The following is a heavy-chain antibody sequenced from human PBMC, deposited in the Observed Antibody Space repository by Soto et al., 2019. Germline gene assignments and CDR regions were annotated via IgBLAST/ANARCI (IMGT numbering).Heavy chain of an antibody. CDR2: ISHDGNKE. J-gene: IGHJ4*02. V-gene: IGHV3-30*18. CDR3: AKVAPSISSLWGFAH. Sequence: HPGGSLRLSCAASGFTFSNYGIHWVRQAPGKGLEWVAVISHDGNKEYYADSVKGRFTVSRDNSKKTVYLQMNSLRAEDTAMYYCAKVAPSISSLWGFAHWGPGTLVTVSS. D-gene: IGHD6-6*01. CDR1: GFTFSNYG.